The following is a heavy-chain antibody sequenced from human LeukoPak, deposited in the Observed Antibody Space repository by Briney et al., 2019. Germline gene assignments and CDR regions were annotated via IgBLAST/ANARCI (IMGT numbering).Heavy chain of an antibody. CDR2: INHSGST. D-gene: IGHD2-15*01. CDR1: GGSFSGYY. Sequence: SETLSLTCAVYGGSFSGYYWSWIRQPPGKGLEWIGEINHSGSTNYNPSLKSRVTISVDTSKNQFSLKLSSVTAADTAVYYCARSDESTVVVAATPLDPWGQGTLVTVSS. J-gene: IGHJ5*02. CDR3: ARSDESTVVVAATPLDP. V-gene: IGHV4-34*01.